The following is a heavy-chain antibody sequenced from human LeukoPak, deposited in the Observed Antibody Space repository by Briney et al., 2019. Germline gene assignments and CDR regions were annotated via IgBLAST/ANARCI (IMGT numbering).Heavy chain of an antibody. CDR2: IYYSGST. J-gene: IGHJ4*02. Sequence: SETLSLTCTVSGGSISSYYWSWIRQPPGKRLEWGGYIYYSGSTNYNPSLKSRVTISVDTSKNQFSLKLSSVTAADTAVYYCARHFLWFGELMAFDYWGQGTLVTVSS. CDR3: ARHFLWFGELMAFDY. V-gene: IGHV4-59*08. CDR1: GGSISSYY. D-gene: IGHD3-10*01.